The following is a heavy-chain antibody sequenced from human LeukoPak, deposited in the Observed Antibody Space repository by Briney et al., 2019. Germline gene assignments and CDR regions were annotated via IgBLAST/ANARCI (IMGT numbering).Heavy chain of an antibody. Sequence: GGSLRLSCAVSGSSFSSASMNWVRQAPAKGLEWLSYISSASSTIYYADSVKGRFTISRDNAKNSLYLQMNSLRAEDTAVYYCARDPILIYDRPSYNWFDPWGQGTLVTVSS. J-gene: IGHJ5*02. D-gene: IGHD3-22*01. CDR1: GSSFSSAS. V-gene: IGHV3-48*01. CDR3: ARDPILIYDRPSYNWFDP. CDR2: ISSASSTI.